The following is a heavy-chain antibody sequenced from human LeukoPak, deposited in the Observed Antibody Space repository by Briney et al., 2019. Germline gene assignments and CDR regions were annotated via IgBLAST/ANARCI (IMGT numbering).Heavy chain of an antibody. CDR2: INHSGST. V-gene: IGHV4-34*01. Sequence: SETLSHTCSVYGGSFSGYYWSGIRHPPGKGLEWIGEINHSGSTNHHPSLKTRVTITVDTSKNQFSLNLSSVTPAHAAVYYCARRGWSMVRRAPNDYWGQGTLVTVSS. D-gene: IGHD3-10*01. CDR3: ARRGWSMVRRAPNDY. J-gene: IGHJ4*02. CDR1: GGSFSGYY.